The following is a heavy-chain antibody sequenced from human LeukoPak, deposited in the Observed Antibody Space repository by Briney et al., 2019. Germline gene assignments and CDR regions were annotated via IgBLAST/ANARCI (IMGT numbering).Heavy chain of an antibody. J-gene: IGHJ5*02. D-gene: IGHD4-17*01. CDR2: ISYDGSNK. CDR1: GFTFSSYA. V-gene: IGHV3-30-3*01. CDR3: APGPYGDHTGGAWFDP. Sequence: GRSLRLSCAASGFTFSSYAMHWVRQAPGKGLEWVAVISYDGSNKYYADSVKGRFTISRDNSKNTLYLQMNSLRDEDTAVYYCAPGPYGDHTGGAWFDPWGQGTLVTVSS.